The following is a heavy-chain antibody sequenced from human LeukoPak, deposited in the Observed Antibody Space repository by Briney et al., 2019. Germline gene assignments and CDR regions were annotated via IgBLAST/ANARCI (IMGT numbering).Heavy chain of an antibody. V-gene: IGHV4-34*01. Sequence: SETLSLTCAVYGGSFSGYYWSWIRQPPGKGLEWIGEINHSGSTNYNPSLKSRVTISVDTSKNQFSLKLSSVTAADTAVYYCARGMRRYFDYWGQGTLVTVSS. J-gene: IGHJ4*02. CDR1: GGSFSGYY. CDR2: INHSGST. CDR3: ARGMRRYFDY.